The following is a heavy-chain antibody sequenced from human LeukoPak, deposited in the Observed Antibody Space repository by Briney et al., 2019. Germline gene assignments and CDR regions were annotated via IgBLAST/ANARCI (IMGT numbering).Heavy chain of an antibody. V-gene: IGHV1-2*06. J-gene: IGHJ4*02. CDR1: GYTFTGYY. CDR2: INPNSGGT. D-gene: IGHD3-10*01. CDR3: ARDRFGEFNFDY. Sequence: GASEKVSCKASGYTFTGYYMHWVRQAPGQGLEWMGRINPNSGGTNYAQKFQGRVTMTRDTSISTAYMELSRLRSDDTAVYYCARDRFGEFNFDYWGQGTLVTVSS.